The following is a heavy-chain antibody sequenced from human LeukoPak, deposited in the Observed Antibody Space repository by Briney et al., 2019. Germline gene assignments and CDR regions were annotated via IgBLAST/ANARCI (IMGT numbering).Heavy chain of an antibody. CDR2: ISSSSSTI. CDR1: GFTFSSYS. CDR3: ARDEEAGGLDV. D-gene: IGHD3-10*01. Sequence: GGSLRLSCAASGFTFSSYSMNWVRQAPGKGLEWVSYISSSSSTIYYADSVKGRFTVSRDNSKNTLYLEMDSLTEDDTAVYFCARDEEAGGLDVWGQGTTVTVSS. J-gene: IGHJ6*02. V-gene: IGHV3-48*02.